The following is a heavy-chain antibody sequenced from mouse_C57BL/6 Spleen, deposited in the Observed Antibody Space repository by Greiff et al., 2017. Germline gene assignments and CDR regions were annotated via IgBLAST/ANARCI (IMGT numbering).Heavy chain of an antibody. CDR1: GYTFTSYW. J-gene: IGHJ2*01. V-gene: IGHV1-69*01. CDR3: ARSTDYSKSCFDY. Sequence: QVQLQQPGAELVMPGASVKLSCKASGYTFTSYWMHWVKQRPGQGLEWIGEIDPSDSYTNYNQKFKGKSTLTVDKSSSTAYMQLSSLTSEDSAVYYCARSTDYSKSCFDYWGQGTTLTVSS. CDR2: IDPSDSYT. D-gene: IGHD2-5*01.